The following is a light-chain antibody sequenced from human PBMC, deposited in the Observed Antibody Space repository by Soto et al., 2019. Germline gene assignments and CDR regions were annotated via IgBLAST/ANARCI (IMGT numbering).Light chain of an antibody. CDR1: SGHTSYA. CDR3: QTWGTGTVV. V-gene: IGLV4-69*01. Sequence: QLVLTQSPSASASLGDSVKLTCTLSSGHTSYAIAWHQQQPEKGPRYLMKLNSDGSHSKGGGIPDRFSGSSSGAERYLTISGLQSEDEADYYCQTWGTGTVVFGGGTKLTVL. J-gene: IGLJ2*01. CDR2: LNSDGSH.